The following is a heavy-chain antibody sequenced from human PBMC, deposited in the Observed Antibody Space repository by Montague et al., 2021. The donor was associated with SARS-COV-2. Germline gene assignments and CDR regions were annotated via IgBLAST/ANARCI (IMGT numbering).Heavy chain of an antibody. CDR3: ARDFGILTGTAPEDY. J-gene: IGHJ4*02. D-gene: IGHD3-9*01. CDR1: GFTFSSYG. V-gene: IGHV3-33*01. Sequence: SLRLSCAASGFTFSSYGMHWVRQAPGKGLEWVAVIWYDGSNKCYADSVKGRFTISRGNSKNTLYLQMNSLRAEDTAVYYCARDFGILTGTAPEDYWGQGTLVTVSS. CDR2: IWYDGSNK.